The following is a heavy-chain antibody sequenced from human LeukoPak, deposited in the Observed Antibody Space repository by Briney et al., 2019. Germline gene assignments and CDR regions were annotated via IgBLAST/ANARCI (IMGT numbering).Heavy chain of an antibody. Sequence: GGSLRLSCAASGFTFSSYEMNWVRQAPGKGLEWVSYISSSGSTTYYADSVQGRFTISRDNSRNMLYLQMNSLRAEDTAVYYCAKDGRNSPLMWGQGTVVSVSS. CDR1: GFTFSSYE. J-gene: IGHJ3*02. CDR3: AKDGRNSPLM. V-gene: IGHV3-48*03. D-gene: IGHD2/OR15-2a*01. CDR2: ISSSGSTT.